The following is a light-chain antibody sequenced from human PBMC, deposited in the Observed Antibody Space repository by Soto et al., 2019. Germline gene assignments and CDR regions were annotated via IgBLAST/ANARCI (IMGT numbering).Light chain of an antibody. CDR2: GAT. V-gene: IGKV1-9*01. CDR3: QQLKSYPLT. CDR1: QGIDNY. Sequence: DIQLTQSPSFLSASVGDRVTITCRASQGIDNYLAWYQQKPGKAPQLLIYGATALESGVPSRFGGRGAGTEFPLTISSLQPEDFATYYCQQLKSYPLTYGGGTKVQIK. J-gene: IGKJ4*01.